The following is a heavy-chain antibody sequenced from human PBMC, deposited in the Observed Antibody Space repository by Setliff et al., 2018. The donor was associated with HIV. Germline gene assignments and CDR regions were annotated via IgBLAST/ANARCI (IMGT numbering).Heavy chain of an antibody. CDR2: INHSGST. D-gene: IGHD4-17*01. Sequence: SETLSLTCAVYGGSFSDYYWSWIRQPPGKGLEWIGEINHSGSTNYNPPLKSRVTISVDTSKNQFSLKLSSVTAADTAVYYCARATVTVDFYYYGLDVWGQGTTVTVSS. J-gene: IGHJ6*02. CDR1: GGSFSDYY. CDR3: ARATVTVDFYYYGLDV. V-gene: IGHV4-34*01.